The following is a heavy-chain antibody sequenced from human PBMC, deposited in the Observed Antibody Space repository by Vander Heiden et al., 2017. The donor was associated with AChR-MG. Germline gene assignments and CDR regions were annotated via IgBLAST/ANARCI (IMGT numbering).Heavy chain of an antibody. D-gene: IGHD1-26*01. CDR2: ISDTSTYI. J-gene: IGHJ5*02. CDR1: GFTCSTYD. V-gene: IGHV3-21*01. CDR3: AKNTVRGIVAFNP. Sequence: EVRLVESGGGLVTHGGSLRPSCAVSGFTCSTYDHTLVTQGPGKGLEWVASISDTSTYIYYADSVKGRFTISRDNAKNSLYLQMNSLTGEDTAVYYCAKNTVRGIVAFNPWGQGTLVTVSS.